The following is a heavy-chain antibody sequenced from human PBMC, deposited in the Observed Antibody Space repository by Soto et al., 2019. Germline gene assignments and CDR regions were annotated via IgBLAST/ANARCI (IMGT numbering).Heavy chain of an antibody. J-gene: IGHJ4*02. Sequence: EVQLVEAGGGLVKPGGSLRLSCAASGFTFSSYSMNWVRQAPGKGVEWVSSISSSSSYIYYADSVKGRFTISRDNAKNSLYLQMNSLRAEDTAVYYCARPHPQKGGFDYWGQGTLVTVSS. CDR3: ARPHPQKGGFDY. CDR1: GFTFSSYS. CDR2: ISSSSSYI. V-gene: IGHV3-21*01.